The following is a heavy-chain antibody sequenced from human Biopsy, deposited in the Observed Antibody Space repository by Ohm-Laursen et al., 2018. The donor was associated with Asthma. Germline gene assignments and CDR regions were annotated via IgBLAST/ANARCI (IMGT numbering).Heavy chain of an antibody. CDR2: ISYDGSNK. CDR1: GFTFSSYA. J-gene: IGHJ4*02. Sequence: SLRLSCAASGFTFSSYAMHWVRQAPGKGLEWVAVISYDGSNKYYADSVKGRFTISRDNSKNTLYLQMNSLRAEDTAVYYCARDGTDMNEAMPKDYWGQGALVTVSS. V-gene: IGHV3-30-3*01. D-gene: IGHD2-2*01. CDR3: ARDGTDMNEAMPKDY.